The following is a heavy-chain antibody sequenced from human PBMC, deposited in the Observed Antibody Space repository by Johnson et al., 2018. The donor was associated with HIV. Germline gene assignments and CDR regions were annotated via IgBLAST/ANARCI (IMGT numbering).Heavy chain of an antibody. D-gene: IGHD7-27*01. CDR3: AKDRNWGASGGFDI. Sequence: QVQLVESEGGVVQPGRSLRLSCAASEFTFSNYAMDWVRQAPGKGLEWVALISYNGSNKYYADSVKGRFTISRDNSNNTLYLQMNSLRADDTAVYYCAKDRNWGASGGFDIWGQGTMLTVSS. V-gene: IGHV3-30*04. CDR2: ISYNGSNK. J-gene: IGHJ3*02. CDR1: EFTFSNYA.